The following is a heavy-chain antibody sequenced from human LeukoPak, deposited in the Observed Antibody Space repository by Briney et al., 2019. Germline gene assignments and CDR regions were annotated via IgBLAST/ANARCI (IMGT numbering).Heavy chain of an antibody. Sequence: GGSLRLSCAASGFTFSSYNMNWVRQTPGQGLEWVSSITSGSSHIYYADSVKGRFTISRDNAKNSLYLQMNSLRAEDTAVYYCARDRGVYSYGPGQFDYWGQGTLVTVSS. CDR3: ARDRGVYSYGPGQFDY. V-gene: IGHV3-21*01. CDR1: GFTFSSYN. J-gene: IGHJ4*02. CDR2: ITSGSSHI. D-gene: IGHD5-18*01.